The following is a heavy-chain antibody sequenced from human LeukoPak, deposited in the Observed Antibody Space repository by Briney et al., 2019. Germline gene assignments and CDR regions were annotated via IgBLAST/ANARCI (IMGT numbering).Heavy chain of an antibody. CDR2: IYYSGST. D-gene: IGHD3-22*01. V-gene: IGHV4-59*01. J-gene: IGHJ4*02. CDR3: ARERTLFPGDSSGYFDY. Sequence: PSETLSLTCTVSGGSISSYYWSWIRQPPAKGLEWIGYIYYSGSTNYNPSLKSRVTISVDTSKNHFSLKLSSVTAADTAVYYCARERTLFPGDSSGYFDYWGQGILVTVSS. CDR1: GGSISSYY.